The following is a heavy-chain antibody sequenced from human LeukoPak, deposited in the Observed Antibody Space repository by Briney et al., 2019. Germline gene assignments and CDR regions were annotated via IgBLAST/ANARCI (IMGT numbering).Heavy chain of an antibody. CDR3: AKDGKGAPVAGTGYFDY. CDR1: GFTFSSYA. D-gene: IGHD6-19*01. Sequence: QPGASLRLSCAASGFTFSSYAMSWVRQAPGKGLEWVSVISGSGGNTYYADSVRGRFTISRDNSKNTLYLQMNSLRAEDTAIYYCAKDGKGAPVAGTGYFDYWGQGTLVTVSS. V-gene: IGHV3-23*01. J-gene: IGHJ4*02. CDR2: ISGSGGNT.